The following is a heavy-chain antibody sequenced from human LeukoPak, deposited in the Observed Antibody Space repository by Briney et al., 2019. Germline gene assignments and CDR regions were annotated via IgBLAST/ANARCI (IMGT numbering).Heavy chain of an antibody. V-gene: IGHV3-66*01. CDR3: ARKHYYDSSGFFPPMDY. J-gene: IGHJ4*02. Sequence: PGGSLRLSCAASGXTFGNYAMSWVRQAPGKGLEWVSVIYSGGSTFYADSVKGRFTISRDNSKNTLYLQMNSLRAEDTAVYYCARKHYYDSSGFFPPMDYWGQGTLVTVSS. CDR2: IYSGGST. CDR1: GXTFGNYA. D-gene: IGHD3-22*01.